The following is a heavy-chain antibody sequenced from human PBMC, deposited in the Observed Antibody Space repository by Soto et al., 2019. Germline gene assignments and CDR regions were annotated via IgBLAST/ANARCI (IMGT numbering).Heavy chain of an antibody. J-gene: IGHJ2*01. CDR3: ASHSSSWYKGYFDL. CDR2: INAGNGNT. V-gene: IGHV1-3*01. D-gene: IGHD6-13*01. CDR1: GYTFTSYA. Sequence: ASVKVSCKASGYTFTSYAMHWVRQAPGQRLEWMGWINAGNGNTKYSQKFQGRVTITRDISASTAYMELNSLRSEDTAVYYCASHSSSWYKGYFDLWGRGTLVTVSS.